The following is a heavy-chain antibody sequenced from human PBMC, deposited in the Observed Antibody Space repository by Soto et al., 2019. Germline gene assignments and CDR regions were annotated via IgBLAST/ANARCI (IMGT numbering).Heavy chain of an antibody. Sequence: ASVKVSCEASGYTFTSYAMHWVRQAPGQRLEWMGWINSGNGNTKYSQKFQGRVTITRDTSASTAYMELSSLRSEDTAVYYCAGGLLRNWFDPWGQGTLVTVSS. CDR3: AGGLLRNWFDP. J-gene: IGHJ5*02. D-gene: IGHD1-26*01. CDR1: GYTFTSYA. CDR2: INSGNGNT. V-gene: IGHV1-3*01.